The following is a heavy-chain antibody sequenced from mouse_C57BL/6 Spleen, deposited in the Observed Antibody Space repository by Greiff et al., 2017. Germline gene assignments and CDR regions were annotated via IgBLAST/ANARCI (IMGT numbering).Heavy chain of an antibody. CDR2: IDPSDSYT. V-gene: IGHV1-69*01. CDR1: GYTFTSYW. J-gene: IGHJ3*01. Sequence: QVQLQQPGAELVMPGASVKLSCKASGYTFTSYWMHWVKQRPGQGLEWIGEIDPSDSYTNYNQKFKGKSTLTVDKSSSTAYMQLSSLTSEDSAVYYCARTDGYDVETWFAYWGQGTLVTVSA. CDR3: ARTDGYDVETWFAY. D-gene: IGHD2-2*01.